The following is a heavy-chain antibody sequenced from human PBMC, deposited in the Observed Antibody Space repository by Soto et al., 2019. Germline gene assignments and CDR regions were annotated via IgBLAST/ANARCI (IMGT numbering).Heavy chain of an antibody. CDR2: ISYDGSNK. D-gene: IGHD6-19*01. Sequence: GGSLRLSCAASGFTFSSYAMHWVRQAPGKGLEWVAVISYDGSNKYYADSVKGRFTISRDNSKNTLYLQMNSLRAEDTAVYYCARDLVTSYSSGWYALGYWGQGTLVTVSS. V-gene: IGHV3-30-3*01. CDR3: ARDLVTSYSSGWYALGY. J-gene: IGHJ4*02. CDR1: GFTFSSYA.